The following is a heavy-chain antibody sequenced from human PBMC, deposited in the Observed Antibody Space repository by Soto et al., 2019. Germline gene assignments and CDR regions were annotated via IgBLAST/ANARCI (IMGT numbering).Heavy chain of an antibody. CDR2: VIPLFGAA. J-gene: IGHJ5*02. V-gene: IGHV1-69*13. CDR3: AREQHDPYDASGYYFNWFDP. D-gene: IGHD3-22*01. CDR1: GGTFSNYG. Sequence: SVKVSCKASGGTFSNYGINWVRQAPGQGLEWMGGVIPLFGAANCAQKFQGRVTITADASTSMVYMQLSSLRSEDTAVYYCAREQHDPYDASGYYFNWFDPWGQGTLVTVSS.